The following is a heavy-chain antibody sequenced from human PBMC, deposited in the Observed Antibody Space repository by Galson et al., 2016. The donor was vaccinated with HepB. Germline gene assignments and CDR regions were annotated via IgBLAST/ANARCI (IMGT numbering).Heavy chain of an antibody. CDR3: ARESHDYGDLAFDY. CDR2: IYYTGNT. J-gene: IGHJ4*02. V-gene: IGHV4-61*01. Sequence: ETLSLTCTVSGGSVSSVSYYWSWIRQPPGKALEWIGYIYYTGNTNYNPSLESRVTISVDTSMNQFSLHLSSVTAADTALHYCARESHDYGDLAFDYWGQGTLVTVSS. D-gene: IGHD4-17*01. CDR1: GGSVSSVSYY.